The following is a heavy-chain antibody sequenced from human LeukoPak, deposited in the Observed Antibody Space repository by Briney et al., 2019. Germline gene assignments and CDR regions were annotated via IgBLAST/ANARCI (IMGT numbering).Heavy chain of an antibody. J-gene: IGHJ4*02. V-gene: IGHV4-30-4*01. CDR2: IYYSGST. CDR3: ARDCGYSYGYGPSGIDY. D-gene: IGHD5-18*01. CDR1: GGSISSGDYY. Sequence: PSETLSLTCTVSGGSISSGDYYWSRIRQPPGKGLEWIVYIYYSGSTYYNPPLKSRVTISVDTSKNQFSLKLSSVTAADTAVYYCARDCGYSYGYGPSGIDYWGQGTLVTVSS.